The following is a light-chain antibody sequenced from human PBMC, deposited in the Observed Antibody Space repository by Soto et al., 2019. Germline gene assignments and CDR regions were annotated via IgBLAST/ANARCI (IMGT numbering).Light chain of an antibody. CDR1: QSISSW. CDR3: KQYNSYPWT. CDR2: KAS. J-gene: IGKJ1*01. V-gene: IGKV1-5*03. Sequence: DIQMTQSPSTLSASVGDRVTITCRASQSISSWLAWYQQKPGKAPKLLIYKASSLESGVPSRFSGSGSGTKFTLTISSLQPDDFATYYCKQYNSYPWTFGQGTKVDIK.